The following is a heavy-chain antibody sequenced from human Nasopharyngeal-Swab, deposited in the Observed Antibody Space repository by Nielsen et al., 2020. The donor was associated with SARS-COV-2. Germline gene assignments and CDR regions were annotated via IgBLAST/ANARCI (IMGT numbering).Heavy chain of an antibody. J-gene: IGHJ6*02. D-gene: IGHD3-3*01. CDR2: ISSSSSYI. CDR1: GFTFGNYG. V-gene: IGHV3-21*01. CDR3: ARDGLDYDFWSAYFMDV. Sequence: GGSLRLSCAAAGFTFGNYGMTWVRQPPGKGLEWVSSISSSSSYIYYADSVKGRFTISRDNAKNSLYLQMNSLRAEDTAVYYCARDGLDYDFWSAYFMDVWGQGTTVTVSS.